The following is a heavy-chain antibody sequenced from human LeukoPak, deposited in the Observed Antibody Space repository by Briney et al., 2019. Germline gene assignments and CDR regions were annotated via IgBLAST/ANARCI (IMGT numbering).Heavy chain of an antibody. CDR3: ARRGWYFDY. CDR1: GFTVRNNY. J-gene: IGHJ4*02. V-gene: IGHV4-34*01. CDR2: INHSGST. Sequence: GSLRLSCVVSGFTVRNNYMKWIRQPPGKGLEWIGEINHSGSTNYNPSLKSRVTISVDTSKNQFSLKLSSVTAADTAVYYCARRGWYFDYWGQGTLVTVSS.